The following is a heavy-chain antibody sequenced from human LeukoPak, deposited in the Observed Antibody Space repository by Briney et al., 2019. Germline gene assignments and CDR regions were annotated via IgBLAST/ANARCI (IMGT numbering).Heavy chain of an antibody. D-gene: IGHD3-22*01. V-gene: IGHV3-30-3*01. CDR3: ARGAIVFDAFDF. J-gene: IGHJ3*01. CDR1: GFSFSSHA. Sequence: GGSLRLSCAGSGFSFSSHAIHWVRQAPGKGLEWVAVISYDGSNKYYADSVKGRVTLSRDNSKNTLYLQMNSLRAEDTAVYYCARGAIVFDAFDFWGQGTMVTVPS. CDR2: ISYDGSNK.